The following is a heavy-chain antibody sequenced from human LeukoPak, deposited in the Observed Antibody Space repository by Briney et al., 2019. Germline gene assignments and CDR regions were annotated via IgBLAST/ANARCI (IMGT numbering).Heavy chain of an antibody. CDR1: GFTFSSYS. V-gene: IGHV3-21*01. J-gene: IGHJ2*01. CDR2: ISSSSSYI. CDR3: AREDFEGLLWFGELLSGYFDL. Sequence: GGSLRLSCAASGFTFSSYSVNWVRQAPGKGLEWVSSISSSSSYIYYADSVKGRFTISRDNAKNSLYLQMNSLRAEDTAVYYCAREDFEGLLWFGELLSGYFDLWGRGTLVTVSS. D-gene: IGHD3-10*01.